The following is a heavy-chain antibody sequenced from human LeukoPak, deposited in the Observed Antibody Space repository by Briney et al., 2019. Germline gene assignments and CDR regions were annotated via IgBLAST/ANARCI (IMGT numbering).Heavy chain of an antibody. Sequence: GESLKISCRGSGYSFTAYWLGWVRQVPGKGLEWMGIIYPGDSDTRYSPSFQGQVTISADKSISTAYLQWSSLKASDTAMYYCASKRGSCSSNSCSPYYFDYWGQGTLVSVSS. CDR1: GYSFTAYW. CDR3: ASKRGSCSSNSCSPYYFDY. J-gene: IGHJ4*02. V-gene: IGHV5-51*01. D-gene: IGHD2-2*01. CDR2: IYPGDSDT.